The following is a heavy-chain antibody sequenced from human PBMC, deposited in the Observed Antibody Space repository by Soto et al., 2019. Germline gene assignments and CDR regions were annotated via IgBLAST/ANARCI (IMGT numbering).Heavy chain of an antibody. V-gene: IGHV3-74*01. CDR1: GFSFSHYW. J-gene: IGHJ4*02. Sequence: PVGSLRISCAASGFSFSHYWMHWIRQAPGKGLVWVSRINTDGSTTSYADSVKGRFTISRDNSKDTLYLQMNSLRAEDTAVYYCARLISYYDFWSGYPSLVDYWGQGTLVTVSS. CDR3: ARLISYYDFWSGYPSLVDY. CDR2: INTDGSTT. D-gene: IGHD3-3*01.